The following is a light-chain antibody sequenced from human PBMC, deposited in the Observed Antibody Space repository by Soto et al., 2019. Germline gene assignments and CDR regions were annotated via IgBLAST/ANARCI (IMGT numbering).Light chain of an antibody. CDR2: DAS. Sequence: DIQMTQSPSTLSASVGDRVTITCRASQSISSWLAWYQQKPGKAPKLLIYDASSLESGVPSRFSGSGSGTEFTLTISSLQPDDFATYYYEQYNSYSPYTVGQGTKLEIK. CDR1: QSISSW. J-gene: IGKJ2*01. CDR3: EQYNSYSPYT. V-gene: IGKV1-5*01.